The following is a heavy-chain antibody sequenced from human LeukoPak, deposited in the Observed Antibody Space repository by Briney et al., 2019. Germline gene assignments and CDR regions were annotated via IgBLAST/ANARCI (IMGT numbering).Heavy chain of an antibody. CDR3: ARDRYTNMIFGVASNWFDP. D-gene: IGHD3/OR15-3a*01. J-gene: IGHJ5*02. V-gene: IGHV1-69*05. Sequence: SVKVSXKASGGIFSSYAISWVRQAPGQGLEWMGRIIPIFGTANYAQKFQGRVTITTDESTSTAYMELSSLRSEDTAVYYCARDRYTNMIFGVASNWFDPWGQGTLVTVSS. CDR2: IIPIFGTA. CDR1: GGIFSSYA.